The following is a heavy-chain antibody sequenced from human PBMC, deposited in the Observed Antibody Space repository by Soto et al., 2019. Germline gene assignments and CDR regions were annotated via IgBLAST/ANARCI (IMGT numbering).Heavy chain of an antibody. CDR3: AREPRYCRGGSCSITGDAYDI. J-gene: IGHJ3*02. Sequence: GSLRLSSTASGFSVSDTSVNWVRQAPGKGLEWVSVISNRGDTHYADSVRGRFSLSRDISDNTLHLQMNNLRVENTAVYYCAREPRYCRGGSCSITGDAYDIWGQGTMVTVSS. CDR1: GFSVSDTS. D-gene: IGHD2-15*01. V-gene: IGHV3-66*01. CDR2: ISNRGDT.